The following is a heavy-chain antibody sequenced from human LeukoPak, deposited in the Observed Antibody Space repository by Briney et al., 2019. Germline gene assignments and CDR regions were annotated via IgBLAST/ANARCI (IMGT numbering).Heavy chain of an antibody. V-gene: IGHV3-74*01. D-gene: IGHD3-22*01. J-gene: IGHJ1*01. CDR1: GFTFSSYW. CDR2: IKSDGST. Sequence: GGSLRLPCAASGFTFSSYWMHWVRQAPGKGLVWVSRIKSDGSTNYADSVKGRFTISRNNAKNTVSLQMNSLRAEDTGVYYCARAPSEIGGYYPEYFRHWGQGTLVTVSS. CDR3: ARAPSEIGGYYPEYFRH.